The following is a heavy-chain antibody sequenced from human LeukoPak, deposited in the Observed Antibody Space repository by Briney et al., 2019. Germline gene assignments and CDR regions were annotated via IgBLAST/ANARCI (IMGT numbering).Heavy chain of an antibody. CDR2: ITSSRSAT. D-gene: IGHD1-26*01. J-gene: IGHJ6*03. CDR3: ARMYTGNYGPYYFMDV. CDR1: GFTFSDYT. V-gene: IGHV3-48*01. Sequence: GGSLRLSCAASGFTFSDYTMNWIRQAPGKGLEWVSYITSSRSATYYADSVKGRFTISRDNGKNSLYLQMHGLRAADTAVYYCARMYTGNYGPYYFMDVWGKGTTVTVYS.